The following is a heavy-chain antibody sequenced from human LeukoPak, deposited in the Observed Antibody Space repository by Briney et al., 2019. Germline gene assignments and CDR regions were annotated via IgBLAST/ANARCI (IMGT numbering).Heavy chain of an antibody. CDR3: ASLRRDGYNLDY. J-gene: IGHJ4*02. Sequence: SVKVSCKASGGTFSSYAISWVRQAPGQGLEWMGRIIPILGIANYAQKFQGRVTITADKSTSTAYMELSSLRSEDTAVYYCASLRRDGYNLDYWGQGTLVTVSS. D-gene: IGHD5-24*01. V-gene: IGHV1-69*04. CDR2: IIPILGIA. CDR1: GGTFSSYA.